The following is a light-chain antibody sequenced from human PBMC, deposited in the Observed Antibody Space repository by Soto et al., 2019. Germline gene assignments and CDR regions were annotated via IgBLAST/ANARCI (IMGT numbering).Light chain of an antibody. CDR3: QAYDYSLTASV. CDR2: RND. Sequence: QSVLTQPPSASATPGQRVTISCSGSSSNIGTNYVYWYQHLPGTAPKLLIYRNDQRPSGVPDRFSGSMSGTAASLAIGGLRSEDEADYYCQAYDYSLTASVFGGGTKLTVL. V-gene: IGLV1-47*01. CDR1: SSNIGTNY. J-gene: IGLJ3*02.